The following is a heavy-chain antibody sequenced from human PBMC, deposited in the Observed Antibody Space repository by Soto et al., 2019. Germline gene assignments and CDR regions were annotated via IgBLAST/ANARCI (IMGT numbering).Heavy chain of an antibody. V-gene: IGHV3-23*01. J-gene: IGHJ4*02. D-gene: IGHD1-1*01. Sequence: EVQLLESGGDLVQPGGSLRLSCAVTGFIFSDYSMSWVRQAPGKGLEWVSGISGVGGSTYYADSVKGRFTISRDNYKNTLYLQMNSLRAEDTALYYCAKSLGDHWDEYYFHYWGQGTLVTVSS. CDR2: ISGVGGST. CDR1: GFIFSDYS. CDR3: AKSLGDHWDEYYFHY.